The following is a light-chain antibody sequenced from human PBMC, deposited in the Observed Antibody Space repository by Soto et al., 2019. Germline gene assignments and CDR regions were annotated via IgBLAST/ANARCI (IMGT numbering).Light chain of an antibody. V-gene: IGKV3-20*01. Sequence: IVLTQSPGTLSLSPGESASLSCRASQSVTNYLAWYQQKPGQAPRLLIYDTFTRAAGIPDRFSVSGSGTDFTLIISRLEPEDFALYYCQQYVGSPYTFGQGTKLEIK. CDR1: QSVTNY. CDR2: DTF. J-gene: IGKJ2*01. CDR3: QQYVGSPYT.